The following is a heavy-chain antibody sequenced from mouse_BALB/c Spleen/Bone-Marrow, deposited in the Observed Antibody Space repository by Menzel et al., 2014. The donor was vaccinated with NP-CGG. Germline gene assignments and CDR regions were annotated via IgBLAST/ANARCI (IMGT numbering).Heavy chain of an antibody. Sequence: EVMLVESGGGLVKPGGSLKLSCAASGFTFSSYAMSWVRQTPEKRLEWVATISSGGSYTYYPDSVKGQFTISRDNAKNTQYLQMSSLGSEDTAMYCFARHDGCYARCFWGQGTSVTVSS. CDR2: ISSGGSYT. D-gene: IGHD2-3*01. CDR1: GFTFSSYA. V-gene: IGHV5-9-1*01. J-gene: IGHJ4*01. CDR3: ARHDGCYARCF.